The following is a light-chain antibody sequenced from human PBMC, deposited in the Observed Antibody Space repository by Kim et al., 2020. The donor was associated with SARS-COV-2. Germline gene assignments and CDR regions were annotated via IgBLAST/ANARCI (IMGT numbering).Light chain of an antibody. Sequence: VTISYTGSSSNIGAGYDVHWYQQLPGTAPKLLIYGNSNRPSGVPDRFSGSKSGTSASLAITGLQAEDEADYYCQSYDSSLSGSYVFGTGTKVTVL. V-gene: IGLV1-40*01. CDR1: SSNIGAGYD. J-gene: IGLJ1*01. CDR3: QSYDSSLSGSYV. CDR2: GNS.